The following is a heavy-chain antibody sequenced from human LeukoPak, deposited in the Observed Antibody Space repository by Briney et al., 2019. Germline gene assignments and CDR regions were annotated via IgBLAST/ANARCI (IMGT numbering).Heavy chain of an antibody. J-gene: IGHJ4*02. CDR1: GGSISSGSYY. Sequence: PSQTLSLPCTVSGGSISSGSYYWSWIRPPAGKGLEWIGRIYTSGSTNYNPSLKSRLTISVDTSKNQFSLKLRSVTPADTAVYYCRYSSGYYRTFRDYWGQGTLVTVSS. V-gene: IGHV4-61*02. CDR2: IYTSGST. D-gene: IGHD3-22*01. CDR3: RYSSGYYRTFRDY.